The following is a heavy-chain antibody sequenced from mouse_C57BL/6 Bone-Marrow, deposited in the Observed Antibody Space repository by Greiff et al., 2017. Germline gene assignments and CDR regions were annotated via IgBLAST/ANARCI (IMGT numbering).Heavy chain of an antibody. J-gene: IGHJ2*01. V-gene: IGHV1-64*01. Sequence: QVQLQQSGAELVRPGASVKLSCTASGFNIKDDYMHWVKQRPGQGLEWIGMIHPNSGSTNYNEKFKSKATLTVDKSSSTAYMQLSSLTSEDSAVYYCASLYGSSSSYYFDYWGQGTTLTVSS. CDR2: IHPNSGST. D-gene: IGHD1-1*01. CDR3: ASLYGSSSSYYFDY. CDR1: GFNIKDDY.